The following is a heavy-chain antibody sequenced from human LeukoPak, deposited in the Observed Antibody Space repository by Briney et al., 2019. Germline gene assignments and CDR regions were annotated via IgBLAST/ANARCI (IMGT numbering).Heavy chain of an antibody. Sequence: GGALPLSCAASGITLSGHYWNWVGQAPPGGREGVSSITASGSNTNHADSVKGRFTISRDNSKKTLYLQMNSLKVEDAAIYYCAIRGATGKHFEYWGQGAQVTVSS. J-gene: IGHJ4*02. CDR1: GITLSGHY. CDR2: ITASGSNT. CDR3: AIRGATGKHFEY. V-gene: IGHV3-23*01. D-gene: IGHD1-26*01.